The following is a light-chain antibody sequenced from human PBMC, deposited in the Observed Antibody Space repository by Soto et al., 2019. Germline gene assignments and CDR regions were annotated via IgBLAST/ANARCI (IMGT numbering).Light chain of an antibody. CDR3: QQRSNWPPIT. V-gene: IGKV3-11*01. J-gene: IGKJ3*01. CDR1: QSVSHY. CDR2: DAS. Sequence: EIVLTQSPATLSLSPGERATLSCRASQSVSHYLAWYQQKPGQAPRLLIYDASNRATGIPARFSGSGSGTDFNLTISYLEPEDFGVYYCQQRSNWPPITCGPRPTVDIK.